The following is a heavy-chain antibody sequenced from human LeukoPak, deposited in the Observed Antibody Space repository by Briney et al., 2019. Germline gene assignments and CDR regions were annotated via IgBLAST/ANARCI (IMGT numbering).Heavy chain of an antibody. CDR1: GYTFTGYY. CDR3: ARESNRDDAFDI. CDR2: INPNSGGT. V-gene: IGHV1-2*02. Sequence: ASVKVSCKASGYTFTGYYMHWVRQAPGQGLEWMGWINPNSGGTNYAQKFQGRVTMTRDTSISTAYMELSRLRSDDTAVYYCARESNRDDAFDIWGQGTMVTVSS. D-gene: IGHD1-14*01. J-gene: IGHJ3*02.